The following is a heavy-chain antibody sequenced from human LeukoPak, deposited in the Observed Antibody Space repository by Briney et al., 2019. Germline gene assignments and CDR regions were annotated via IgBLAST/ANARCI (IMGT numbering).Heavy chain of an antibody. D-gene: IGHD2-2*01. J-gene: IGHJ2*01. Sequence: GASVKVSCKASGGTFSSYAISWVRQAPGQGLEWMGGIIPIFGTASYAQKFQGRVTITADESTSAAYMELSSLRSEDTAVYYCARDHCSSTSCYERDWYFDLWGRGTLVTVSS. CDR3: ARDHCSSTSCYERDWYFDL. CDR2: IIPIFGTA. CDR1: GGTFSSYA. V-gene: IGHV1-69*13.